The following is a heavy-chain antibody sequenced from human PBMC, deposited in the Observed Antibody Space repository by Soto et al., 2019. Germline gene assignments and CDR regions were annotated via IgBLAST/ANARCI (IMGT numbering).Heavy chain of an antibody. Sequence: QVQLQESGPGLVKPSQTLSLTCTVSGGSISSGGYYWNWTRQHPGKGLERMGYIHYIGSTHYNSSLKSRVTISLDTSKNRFSLKLSSVTAAYTAVYYCARSVFPWGQGTLVTVSS. CDR2: IHYIGST. CDR1: GGSISSGGYY. V-gene: IGHV4-31*03. CDR3: ARSVFP. J-gene: IGHJ5*02.